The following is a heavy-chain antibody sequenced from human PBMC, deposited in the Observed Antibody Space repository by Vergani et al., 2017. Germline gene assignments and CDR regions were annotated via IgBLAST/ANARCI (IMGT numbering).Heavy chain of an antibody. D-gene: IGHD5-24*01. Sequence: QVQLVESGGGLVKPGGSLRLSCAASGFSFSDLYMTWIRQAPGKGLEWVSYISNSGNTIEYADSVKGRFSISRDNAKSSLFLQMDSLRAEDTAVYYYARDHRDYNNYPGTFDIWGQGSMVTVSS. CDR3: ARDHRDYNNYPGTFDI. V-gene: IGHV3-11*01. J-gene: IGHJ3*02. CDR2: ISNSGNTI. CDR1: GFSFSDLY.